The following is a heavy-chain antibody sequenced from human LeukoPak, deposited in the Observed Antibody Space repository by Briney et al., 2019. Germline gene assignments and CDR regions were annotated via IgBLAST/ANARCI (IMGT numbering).Heavy chain of an antibody. CDR1: GGTFSSYA. Sequence: SVKVSCKASGGTFSSYAISWVRQAPGQGLEWMGGIIPIFGTANYAQKFRGRVTITADESTSTAHMELSSLRSEDTAVYYCARVRSTFYYHYMDVWGKGTTVTVSS. V-gene: IGHV1-69*13. CDR3: ARVRSTFYYHYMDV. J-gene: IGHJ6*03. D-gene: IGHD3-16*01. CDR2: IIPIFGTA.